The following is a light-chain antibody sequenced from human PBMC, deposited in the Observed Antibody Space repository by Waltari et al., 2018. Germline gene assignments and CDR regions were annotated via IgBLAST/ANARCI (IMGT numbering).Light chain of an antibody. J-gene: IGKJ1*01. V-gene: IGKV3-15*01. CDR1: QGVGSN. Sequence: VMPQSPATLSVSPGERATPSCRASQGVGSNCAWYQQKPGQTPRLLIYEATTSANSIPVRFSGSGAGREFTLTISSLQSEDCAIYYCQQYNNWPETFGQGTKVDIK. CDR2: EAT. CDR3: QQYNNWPET.